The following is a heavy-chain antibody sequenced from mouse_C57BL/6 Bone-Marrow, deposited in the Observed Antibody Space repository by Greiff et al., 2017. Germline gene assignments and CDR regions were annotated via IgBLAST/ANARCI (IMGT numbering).Heavy chain of an antibody. CDR2: IYPRSGNT. Sequence: VQLQQSGAELVRPGASVKLSCKASGYTFTSSGISWVKQRTGQGLEWIGEIYPRSGNTYYNEKFKGKATLTADKSSSTAYMELRSLTSEDSAVYFCASRDYYGSSFDYWGQGTTLTVSS. D-gene: IGHD1-1*01. V-gene: IGHV1-81*01. CDR3: ASRDYYGSSFDY. J-gene: IGHJ2*01. CDR1: GYTFTSSG.